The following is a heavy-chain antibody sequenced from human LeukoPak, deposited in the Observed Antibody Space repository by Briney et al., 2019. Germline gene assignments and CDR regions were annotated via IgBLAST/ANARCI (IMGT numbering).Heavy chain of an antibody. D-gene: IGHD5-18*01. J-gene: IGHJ4*02. Sequence: SQTLSLTCTVSGSSISSGGYYWSWIRQHPGKGLEWIGYIYYSGSTYYNPSLKSRVTISVDTSKNQFSLKLSSVTAADTAVYYCARAKYSYGYYYFDYWGQGTLVTVSS. CDR2: IYYSGST. CDR1: GSSISSGGYY. V-gene: IGHV4-31*03. CDR3: ARAKYSYGYYYFDY.